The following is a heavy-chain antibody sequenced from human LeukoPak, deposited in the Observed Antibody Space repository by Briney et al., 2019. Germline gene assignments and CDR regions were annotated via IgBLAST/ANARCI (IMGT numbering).Heavy chain of an antibody. V-gene: IGHV1-69*01. CDR3: ARGDFYYDSSGYHYGMDV. Sequence: SVKVSCKASGGTFSSYAISWVRQAPGLGLEWMGGIIPIFGTANYAQKFQGRVTITADESTSTAYMELSSLRSEDTAVYYCARGDFYYDSSGYHYGMDVWGQGTTVTVSS. CDR2: IIPIFGTA. CDR1: GGTFSSYA. D-gene: IGHD3-22*01. J-gene: IGHJ6*02.